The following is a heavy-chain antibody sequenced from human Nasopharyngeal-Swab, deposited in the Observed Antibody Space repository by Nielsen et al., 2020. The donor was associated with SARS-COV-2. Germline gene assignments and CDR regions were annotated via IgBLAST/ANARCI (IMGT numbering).Heavy chain of an antibody. CDR2: ISYDGSNK. CDR3: ARDVGPVEMATMKD. D-gene: IGHD5-24*01. Sequence: GESLKISCAASGFTFSSYAMHWVRQAPGKGLEWVAVISYDGSNKYYADSVKGRFTISRDNSKTTLYLQMNSLRAEDTAVYYCARDVGPVEMATMKDWGQGTLVTVSS. CDR1: GFTFSSYA. J-gene: IGHJ4*02. V-gene: IGHV3-30-3*01.